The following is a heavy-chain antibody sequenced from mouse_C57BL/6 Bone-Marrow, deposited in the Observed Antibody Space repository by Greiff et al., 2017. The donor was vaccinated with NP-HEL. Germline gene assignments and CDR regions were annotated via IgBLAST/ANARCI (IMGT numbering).Heavy chain of an antibody. V-gene: IGHV5-4*03. J-gene: IGHJ4*01. Sequence: EVKVEESGGGLVKPGGSLKLSCAASGFTFSSYAMSWVRQTPEKRLEWVATISDGGSYTYYPDNVKGRFTISRDNAKNNLYLQMSHLKSEDTAMYYCARAIYYYSMDYWGQGTSVTVSS. CDR2: ISDGGSYT. CDR1: GFTFSSYA. CDR3: ARAIYYYSMDY.